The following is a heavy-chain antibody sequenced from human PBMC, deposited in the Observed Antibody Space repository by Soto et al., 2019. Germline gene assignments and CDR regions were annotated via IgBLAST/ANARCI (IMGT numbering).Heavy chain of an antibody. D-gene: IGHD5-12*01. J-gene: IGHJ4*02. Sequence: SETLSLTCTVSGGSMSSEGYYWSWIRQHPGKGLEWIGYIYYSGLTDYNPSLKSRLTISVDKSKNQFSLKLNSVTAADTAVYYCARESYGGYHSYDYWGQGILVTVSS. CDR2: IYYSGLT. V-gene: IGHV4-31*03. CDR1: GGSMSSEGYY. CDR3: ARESYGGYHSYDY.